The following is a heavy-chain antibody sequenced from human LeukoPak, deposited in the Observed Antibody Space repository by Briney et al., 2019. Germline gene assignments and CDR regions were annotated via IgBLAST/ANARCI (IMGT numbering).Heavy chain of an antibody. CDR1: GFTFSSYS. D-gene: IGHD6-6*01. CDR3: ARVGSSSSFFAYFDY. V-gene: IGHV3-21*01. J-gene: IGHJ4*02. Sequence: GGSLRLSCAASGFTFSSYSMNWVRQAPGKGLEWVSSISSSSSYIYYADSVKGRFTISRDNAKNSLYLQMNSLRAEDTAVYYCARVGSSSSFFAYFDYWGQGTLVTVSS. CDR2: ISSSSSYI.